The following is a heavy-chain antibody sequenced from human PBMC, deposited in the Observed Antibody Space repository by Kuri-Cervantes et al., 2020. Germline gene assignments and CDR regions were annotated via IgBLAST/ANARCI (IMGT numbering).Heavy chain of an antibody. J-gene: IGHJ5*02. D-gene: IGHD5-18*01. CDR3: ARDRVQLWLRGSWFDP. Sequence: AVKVSCKASGGTFSSYAISWVRQAPGQGLEWMGGIIPIFGTANYAQKFQGRVTITTDESTSTAYMELSSLRSEDTAVYYCARDRVQLWLRGSWFDPWGQGTLVTVSS. CDR2: IIPIFGTA. V-gene: IGHV1-69*05. CDR1: GGTFSSYA.